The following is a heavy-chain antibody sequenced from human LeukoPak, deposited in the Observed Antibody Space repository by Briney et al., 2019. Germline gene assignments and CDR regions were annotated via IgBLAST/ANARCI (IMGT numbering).Heavy chain of an antibody. CDR3: ARGLGGAYYGMDV. Sequence: PAGSLSFSCAASSFTTTSSTMNRTRQAPGKGLEWVAVISYDGSNKYYADSVKGRFTISRDNSKNTLYLQMNSLRAEDTAVYYCARGLGGAYYGMDVWGQGTTVTVSS. V-gene: IGHV3-30*19. CDR1: SFTTTSST. J-gene: IGHJ6*02. D-gene: IGHD3-16*01. CDR2: ISYDGSNK.